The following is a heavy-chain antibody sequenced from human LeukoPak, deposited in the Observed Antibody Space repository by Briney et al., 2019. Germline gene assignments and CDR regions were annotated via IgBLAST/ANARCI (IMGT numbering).Heavy chain of an antibody. CDR1: GFTFSSYS. CDR2: ISSSSSYI. V-gene: IGHV3-21*04. J-gene: IGHJ1*01. CDR3: AKDLPNPGTSRHFQY. D-gene: IGHD2-8*01. Sequence: GGSLRLSCAASGFTFSSYSMNWVRQAPGKGLEWVSSISSSSSYIYYADSVKGRFTISRDNAKNSLYLQMNSLRAEDAAVYYCAKDLPNPGTSRHFQYWGQGTLVTVSS.